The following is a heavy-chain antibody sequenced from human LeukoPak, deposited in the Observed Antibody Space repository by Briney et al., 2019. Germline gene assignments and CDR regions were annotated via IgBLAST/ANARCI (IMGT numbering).Heavy chain of an antibody. D-gene: IGHD3-22*01. CDR3: ARDKSGFLFFDY. V-gene: IGHV4-31*03. CDR1: GGSISSGGSY. J-gene: IGHJ4*02. Sequence: PSATLSLTCTVSGGSISSGGSYWTWIRQHPGEGLEWIGYIYYSGSTYYNPSLKSRITIPVDTSKNQFSLKLSSVTAADTAVYYCARDKSGFLFFDYWGQGTLVTVSS. CDR2: IYYSGST.